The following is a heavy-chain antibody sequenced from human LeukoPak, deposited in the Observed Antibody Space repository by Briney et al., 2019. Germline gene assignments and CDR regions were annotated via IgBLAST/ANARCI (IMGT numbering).Heavy chain of an antibody. D-gene: IGHD2/OR15-2a*01. V-gene: IGHV4-34*01. J-gene: IGHJ6*04. CDR3: ARGLRLPSRSTPAVPHV. CDR2: INHSGTT. CDR1: GGSFSDYY. Sequence: PSETLSLTCAVYGGSFSDYYWNWIRQPPGKGLEWIGEINHSGTTNYNPSLKSRVTISVDTSKNQFSLRLSSVTAADTAVYYCARGLRLPSRSTPAVPHVWGKGTTATVSA.